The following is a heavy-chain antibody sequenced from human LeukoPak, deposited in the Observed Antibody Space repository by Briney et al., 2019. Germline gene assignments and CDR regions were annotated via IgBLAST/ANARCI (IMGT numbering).Heavy chain of an antibody. J-gene: IGHJ6*03. D-gene: IGHD3-10*01. V-gene: IGHV4-59*01. CDR3: ARGQKNYYGSGSFPHAVYYYYYYMDV. Sequence: PSETLSLTCTVSGGSISSYYWSWIRQPPGKGLEWMGYIYYSGSTNYNPSLKSRVTISVDTSKNQFSLKLSSVTAADTAVYYCARGQKNYYGSGSFPHAVYYYYYYMDVWGKGTTVTVSS. CDR1: GGSISSYY. CDR2: IYYSGST.